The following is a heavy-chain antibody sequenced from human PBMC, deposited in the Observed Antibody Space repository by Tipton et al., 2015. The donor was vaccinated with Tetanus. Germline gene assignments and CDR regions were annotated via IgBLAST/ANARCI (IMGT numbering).Heavy chain of an antibody. Sequence: TLSLTCEVSGGSFSDYYWSWIRQRPGKGLEWIGHIYYTALTSYTPSLSSRVTISVDSSKNHFSLNLTSVTAADTAVYHCARVKVSVYGTQVDYFLDSWGQGTLVTVSS. CDR1: GGSFSDYY. V-gene: IGHV4-31*11. CDR2: IYYTALT. D-gene: IGHD2/OR15-2a*01. CDR3: ARVKVSVYGTQVDYFLDS. J-gene: IGHJ4*02.